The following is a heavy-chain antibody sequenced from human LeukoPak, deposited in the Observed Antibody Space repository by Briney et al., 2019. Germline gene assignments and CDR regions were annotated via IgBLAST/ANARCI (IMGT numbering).Heavy chain of an antibody. J-gene: IGHJ4*02. CDR2: ISSSGSTI. Sequence: PGGSLRLSCAASGFTFSSYEMNWVRQAPGKGLEWVSYISSSGSTIYYADSVKGRFTISRDNSKNTLYLQMNSLRAEDTAVYYCAPTLYDSSGYTFDYWGQGTLVTVSS. D-gene: IGHD3-22*01. CDR3: APTLYDSSGYTFDY. CDR1: GFTFSSYE. V-gene: IGHV3-48*03.